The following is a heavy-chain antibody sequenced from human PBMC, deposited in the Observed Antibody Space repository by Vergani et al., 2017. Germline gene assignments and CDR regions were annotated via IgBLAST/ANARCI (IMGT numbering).Heavy chain of an antibody. J-gene: IGHJ6*03. Sequence: QVRLQESGPGLVKPSETLSLTCTVSGASVSSSVSSSGYSWGWLRQPPGKGLEWIGYIYYSGTTYYNPSLESRLTISLDTSENHLSLKLTSVTDADTAVYYCARQKDYYMDVWGKGTTVTVS. CDR3: ARQKDYYMDV. V-gene: IGHV4-31*03. CDR1: GASVSSSVSSSGYS. CDR2: IYYSGTT.